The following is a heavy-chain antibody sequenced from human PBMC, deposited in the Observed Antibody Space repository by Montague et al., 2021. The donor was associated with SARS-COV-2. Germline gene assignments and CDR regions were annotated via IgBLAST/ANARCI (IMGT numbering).Heavy chain of an antibody. CDR1: GFPVSTAV. Sequence: YLRLSCAASGFPVSTAVVSWVRQAPGDGLEWVSTINGGGGSTYYADSMRGRFTISRDNSENTLYLQMNSLRAEDTAIYYCAKGRGTSCSDYWGQGTLVTVSS. J-gene: IGHJ4*02. CDR2: INGGGGST. V-gene: IGHV3-23*01. D-gene: IGHD2-15*01. CDR3: AKGRGTSCSDY.